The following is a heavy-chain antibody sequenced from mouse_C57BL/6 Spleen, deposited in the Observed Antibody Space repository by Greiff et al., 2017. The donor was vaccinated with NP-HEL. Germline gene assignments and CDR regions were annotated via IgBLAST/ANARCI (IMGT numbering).Heavy chain of an antibody. CDR1: GFTFSSYA. V-gene: IGHV5-9-1*02. CDR2: ISSGGDYI. J-gene: IGHJ4*01. D-gene: IGHD1-1*01. Sequence: EVHLVESGAGLVKPGGSLKLSCAASGFTFSSYAMSWVRQTPEKRLEWVAYISSGGDYIYYADTVKGRFTISRDNARNTLYLQMSSLKSEDTAMYYCTIYGSSPYAMDYWGQGTSVTVSS. CDR3: TIYGSSPYAMDY.